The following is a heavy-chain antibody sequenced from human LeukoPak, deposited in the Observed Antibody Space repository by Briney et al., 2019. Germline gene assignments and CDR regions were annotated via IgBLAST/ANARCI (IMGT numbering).Heavy chain of an antibody. Sequence: ASVKVSCKASGYTFTSYGISWVRQAPGQGLEWMGIINPSGGSTSYAQKFQGRVTMTRDMSTSTVYMELSSLRSEDTAVYYCARGDINTAMAMNKFDYWGQGTLVTVSS. D-gene: IGHD5-18*01. J-gene: IGHJ4*02. CDR3: ARGDINTAMAMNKFDY. V-gene: IGHV1-46*01. CDR2: INPSGGST. CDR1: GYTFTSYG.